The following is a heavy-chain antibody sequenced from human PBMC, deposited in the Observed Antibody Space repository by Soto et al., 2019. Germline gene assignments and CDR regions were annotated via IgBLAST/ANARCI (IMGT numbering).Heavy chain of an antibody. D-gene: IGHD1-26*01. CDR2: IIPMFGST. CDR1: GGTFSTYS. V-gene: IGHV1-69*01. CDR3: ARSQGGEFQLLYAFDI. J-gene: IGHJ3*02. Sequence: QVQLVQSGAEVKKPGSSVKVSCKASGGTFSTYSVSWVRQAPGQGLEWMGGIIPMFGSTKYAQTFKDRVTVTVQQSASTFYLELSSLRSDDTAVYYCARSQGGEFQLLYAFDIWGQGTRVTVSS.